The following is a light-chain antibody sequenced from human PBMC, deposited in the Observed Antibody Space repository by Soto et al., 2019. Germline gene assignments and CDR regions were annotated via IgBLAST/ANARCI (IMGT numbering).Light chain of an antibody. V-gene: IGKV3-11*01. CDR1: QSVGTY. J-gene: IGKJ3*01. Sequence: EIVLTQSPATLSLSPGERAILSCRASQSVGTYLAWYQQKPGQAPRLLIYDASNRATGIPARFGGNGSGTEFTLTINSLEPEDFAVYYCQQRSNWPGTFGPGTKVDIK. CDR2: DAS. CDR3: QQRSNWPGT.